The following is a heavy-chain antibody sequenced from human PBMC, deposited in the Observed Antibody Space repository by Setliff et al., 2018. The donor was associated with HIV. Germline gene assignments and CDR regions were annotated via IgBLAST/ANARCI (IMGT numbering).Heavy chain of an antibody. CDR2: VNPNSGNT. D-gene: IGHD6-13*01. V-gene: IGHV1-8*02. CDR1: GYTFTSYD. CDR3: ARGSSYSSSWYVFRPQALNDAFDI. J-gene: IGHJ3*02. Sequence: GASVKVSCKASGYTFTSYDINWVRQATGQGLEWMGWVNPNSGNTGYAQKFQGRVTMTRNTSISTAYMELSSLRSEDTAVYYCARGSSYSSSWYVFRPQALNDAFDIWAQGTMVTVS.